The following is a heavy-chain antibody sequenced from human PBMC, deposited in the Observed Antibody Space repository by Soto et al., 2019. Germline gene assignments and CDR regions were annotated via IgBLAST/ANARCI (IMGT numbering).Heavy chain of an antibody. Sequence: SQTLSLTCAISGDSVSSISWAWNWIRHSPLRGLEWLGRTYYRSKWYNDYAVSVKSRIIINPDTSKNQFSLQLNSVTPEDTAVYYCANCGLGLSGSRFQSWGQGAQVTVSS. CDR2: TYYRSKWYN. D-gene: IGHD1-26*01. CDR3: ANCGLGLSGSRFQS. J-gene: IGHJ1*01. V-gene: IGHV6-1*01. CDR1: GDSVSSISWA.